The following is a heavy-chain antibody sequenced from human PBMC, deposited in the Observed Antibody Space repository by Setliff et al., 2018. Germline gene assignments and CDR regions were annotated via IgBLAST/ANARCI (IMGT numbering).Heavy chain of an antibody. CDR3: GRDVFDFRTGQGGP. Sequence: GGSLRLSCAASGFIVSNNEMSWVRQAPGKGLEWVSVTYAGGTTNYADSVKGRFTISIDNSKNALYLQMNGLRAEDTSVYYCGRDVFDFRTGQGGPWGQGTRVTVSS. CDR1: GFIVSNNE. J-gene: IGHJ5*02. V-gene: IGHV3-53*01. D-gene: IGHD3-3*01. CDR2: TYAGGTT.